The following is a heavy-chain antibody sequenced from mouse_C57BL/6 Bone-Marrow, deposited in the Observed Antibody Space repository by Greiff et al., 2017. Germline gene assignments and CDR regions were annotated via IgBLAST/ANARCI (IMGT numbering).Heavy chain of an antibody. J-gene: IGHJ1*03. V-gene: IGHV14-4*01. CDR3: TTELPYFDV. CDR1: GFNIKDDY. D-gene: IGHD1-1*01. Sequence: EVKLMESGAELVRPGASVKLSCTASGFNIKDDYMHWVKQRPEQGLEWIGWIDPENGDTEYASKFQGKATITADTSSNTAYLQLSSLTSEDTAVYYCTTELPYFDVWGTGTTVTVSS. CDR2: IDPENGDT.